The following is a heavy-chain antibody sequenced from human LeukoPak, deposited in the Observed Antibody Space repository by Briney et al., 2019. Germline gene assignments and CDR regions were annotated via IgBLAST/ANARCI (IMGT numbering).Heavy chain of an antibody. J-gene: IGHJ4*02. Sequence: PGRSLRLSCAASGFTFSSYSMNWVRQAPGKGLEWVSSISSSSSYIYYADSVKGRFTISRDNAKNSLYLQMNSLRAEDTAVYYCATIAAAGIDYWGQGTLVTVSS. D-gene: IGHD6-13*01. V-gene: IGHV3-21*01. CDR3: ATIAAAGIDY. CDR2: ISSSSSYI. CDR1: GFTFSSYS.